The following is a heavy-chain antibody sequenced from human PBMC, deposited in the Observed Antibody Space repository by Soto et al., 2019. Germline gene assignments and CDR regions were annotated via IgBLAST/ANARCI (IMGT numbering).Heavy chain of an antibody. J-gene: IGHJ5*02. CDR2: INHSGST. CDR1: GESFSGYY. V-gene: IGHV4-34*01. D-gene: IGHD6-13*01. CDR3: ARRWRSSWNQAKSNWFDP. Sequence: PSETLSLTCAVYGESFSGYYWSWIRQPPGKGLEWIGEINHSGSTNYNPSLKSRVTISVDTSKNQFSLKLSSVTAADTAVYYCARRWRSSWNQAKSNWFDPWGQGTLVTVSS.